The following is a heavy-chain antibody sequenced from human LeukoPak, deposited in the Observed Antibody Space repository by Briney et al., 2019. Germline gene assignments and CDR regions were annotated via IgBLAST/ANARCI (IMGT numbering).Heavy chain of an antibody. V-gene: IGHV4-61*02. CDR2: IYTSGST. J-gene: IGHJ5*02. CDR1: GGSISSGSYY. Sequence: SETLSPTCTVSGGSISSGSYYWSWIRQPAGKGLEWIGRIYTSGSTNYNPSLKSRVTISVDTSKNQFSLKLSSVTAADTAVYYCARSRSAAAGKPITLLDPWGQGTLVTVSS. D-gene: IGHD6-13*01. CDR3: ARSRSAAAGKPITLLDP.